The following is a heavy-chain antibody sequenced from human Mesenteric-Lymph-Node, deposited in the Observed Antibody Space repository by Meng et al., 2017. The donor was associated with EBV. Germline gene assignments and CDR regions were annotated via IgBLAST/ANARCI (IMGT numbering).Heavy chain of an antibody. V-gene: IGHV4-30-4*01. D-gene: IGHD5-12*01. CDR3: ARALYSGYDYFD. Sequence: QLLLREAARVALRHSQPLALPFVVSRGSNSGGGYYWIGLRQPPGKGLEWIGYISYSGNTYYNTSLKSRLTISLDTSKNQFSLKLKSVTAADTAVYYCARALYSGYDYFDWGQGTLVTVSS. CDR2: ISYSGNT. CDR1: RGSNSGGGYY. J-gene: IGHJ1*01.